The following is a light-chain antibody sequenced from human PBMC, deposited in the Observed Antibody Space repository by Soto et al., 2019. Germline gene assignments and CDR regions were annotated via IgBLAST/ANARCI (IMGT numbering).Light chain of an antibody. CDR1: QSIGNW. CDR3: QQYNPYPWT. CDR2: KAS. V-gene: IGKV1-5*03. J-gene: IGKJ1*01. Sequence: DIQMTQSPSTLSASVGDRVTITCRASQSIGNWLAWYQQRPGKAPKLLIYKASTLEIGVPSRFSGSGSGTDFTLIITSLQPDDFATYYCQQYNPYPWTFGQGTKVEIK.